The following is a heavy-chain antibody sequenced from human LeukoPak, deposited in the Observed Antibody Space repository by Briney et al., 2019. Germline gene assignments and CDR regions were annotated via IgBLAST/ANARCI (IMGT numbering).Heavy chain of an antibody. CDR1: GYTFSSYG. D-gene: IGHD3-16*01. Sequence: ASVKVSCTASGYTFSSYGLSWVRQAPGQGLEWMGWISAYTGDTLYAQNLQGRVTMTTDTSTSTAYMELRTLRSDDTAVYFCARLGTDYWGQGTLVVVSS. CDR3: ARLGTDY. V-gene: IGHV1-18*01. J-gene: IGHJ4*02. CDR2: ISAYTGDT.